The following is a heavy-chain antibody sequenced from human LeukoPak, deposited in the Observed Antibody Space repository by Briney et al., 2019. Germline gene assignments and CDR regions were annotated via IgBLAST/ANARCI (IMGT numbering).Heavy chain of an antibody. CDR1: GGTFSSYA. D-gene: IGHD3-10*01. CDR3: ARANAMVRGVIINYFDY. V-gene: IGHV1-69*05. Sequence: SVKVSCKASGGTFSSYAISWVRQAPGQGLEWMGGIIPIFGTANYAQKFQGRVTITTDESTSTAYMELSSLRSEDTAVYYCARANAMVRGVIINYFDYWGQGTLITVSS. J-gene: IGHJ4*02. CDR2: IIPIFGTA.